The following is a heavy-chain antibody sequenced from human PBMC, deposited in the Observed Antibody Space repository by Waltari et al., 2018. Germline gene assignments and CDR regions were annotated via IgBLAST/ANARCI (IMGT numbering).Heavy chain of an antibody. D-gene: IGHD6-13*01. CDR3: AKDLFRTSWYMPYYFES. CDR1: GSTFHTYG. CDR2: IRYEDTNR. V-gene: IGHV3-30*02. Sequence: QVHMVQSGGGVVQTGGPLRLACAAPGSTFHTYGIPLVRQSPGKGLECVAFIRYEDTNRYYADSVKGRFTISRDDSKNTVYLQMNSLRPEDAAVYYCAKDLFRTSWYMPYYFESWGQGTLVTVSS. J-gene: IGHJ4*02.